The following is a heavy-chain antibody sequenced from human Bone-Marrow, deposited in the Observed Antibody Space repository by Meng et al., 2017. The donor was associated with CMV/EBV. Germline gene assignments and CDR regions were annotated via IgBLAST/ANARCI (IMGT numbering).Heavy chain of an antibody. V-gene: IGHV1-69*05. D-gene: IGHD3-3*01. CDR1: GGTFSSYA. Sequence: SVKVSCKASGGTFSSYAISWVRQAPGQGLEWMGGIIPIFGTANYAQKFQGRVTITTDESTSTAYMERSSLRSEDTVVYYCNYEEWGGGYSFDYWGQGTLVTVSS. CDR2: IIPIFGTA. CDR3: NYEEWGGGYSFDY. J-gene: IGHJ4*02.